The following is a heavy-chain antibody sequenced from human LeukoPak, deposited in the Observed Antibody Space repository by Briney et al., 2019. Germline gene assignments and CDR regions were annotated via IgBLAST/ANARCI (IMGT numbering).Heavy chain of an antibody. CDR2: IYHSGST. CDR1: GGSISSGGYS. CDR3: ARGYYYDSSGYYPAALFDY. Sequence: SQTLSLTCAVSGGSISSGGYSWSWIRQPPGKGLEWIGYIYHSGSTYYNPSLKSRVTISVDRSKNQFSLKLSSVTAADTAVYYCARGYYYDSSGYYPAALFDYWGQGTLVTVSS. V-gene: IGHV4-30-2*01. D-gene: IGHD3-22*01. J-gene: IGHJ4*02.